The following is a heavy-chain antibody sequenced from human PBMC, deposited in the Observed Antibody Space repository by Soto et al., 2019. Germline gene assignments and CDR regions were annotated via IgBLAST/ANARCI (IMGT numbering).Heavy chain of an antibody. Sequence: GESLKISCKGSGYIFTSYWISWVRQRPGKGLEWMGRIDPSDSYTNYSPSFQGHVTISADNSISTAYLQWSSLKASDTAMYYCARRSLRVDIGGYGMDVWGQGTTVTVSS. CDR3: ARRSLRVDIGGYGMDV. CDR2: IDPSDSYT. D-gene: IGHD5-12*01. V-gene: IGHV5-10-1*01. J-gene: IGHJ6*02. CDR1: GYIFTSYW.